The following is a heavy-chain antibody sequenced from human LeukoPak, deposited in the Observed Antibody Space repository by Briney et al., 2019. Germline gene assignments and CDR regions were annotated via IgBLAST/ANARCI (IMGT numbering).Heavy chain of an antibody. Sequence: RGSLRLSCAASGFTFSSYGMHWVRQAPGKGLEWVAFIRYDGGNKYYADSVKGRFTITRDNSKNTLYLQMNSLGAEDTAVYYCAKLGFWGQGTLVTVSS. V-gene: IGHV3-30*02. CDR2: IRYDGGNK. CDR1: GFTFSSYG. J-gene: IGHJ4*02. CDR3: AKLGF. D-gene: IGHD6-25*01.